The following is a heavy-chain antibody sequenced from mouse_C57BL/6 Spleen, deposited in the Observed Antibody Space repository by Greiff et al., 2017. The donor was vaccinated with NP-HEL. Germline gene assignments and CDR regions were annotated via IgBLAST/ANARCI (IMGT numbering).Heavy chain of an antibody. D-gene: IGHD2-10*01. CDR2: INPNNGGT. Sequence: EVQLQQSGPELVKPGASVKIPCKASGYTFTDYNMDWVKQSHGKSLEWIGDINPNNGGTIYNQKFKGKATLTVDKSSSTAYMELRSLTSEDTAVYYCARAYSTLYWYFDVWGTGTTVTVSS. CDR1: GYTFTDYN. J-gene: IGHJ1*03. CDR3: ARAYSTLYWYFDV. V-gene: IGHV1-18*01.